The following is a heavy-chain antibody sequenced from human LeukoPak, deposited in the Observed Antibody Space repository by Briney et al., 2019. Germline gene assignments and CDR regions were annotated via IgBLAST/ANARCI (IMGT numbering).Heavy chain of an antibody. Sequence: PGGSLRLSCAASGFTFSSYAMHWVRQAPGKGLEWVAVISYDGSNKYYADSVKGRFTISRDNSKNTLYLQMNSLRAEDTAVYYCARGDTYSSGWYPFDYWGQGTLVTVSS. CDR1: GFTFSSYA. J-gene: IGHJ4*02. CDR3: ARGDTYSSGWYPFDY. D-gene: IGHD6-19*01. CDR2: ISYDGSNK. V-gene: IGHV3-30-3*01.